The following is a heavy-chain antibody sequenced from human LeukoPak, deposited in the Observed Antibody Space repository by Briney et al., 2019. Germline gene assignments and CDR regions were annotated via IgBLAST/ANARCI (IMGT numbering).Heavy chain of an antibody. J-gene: IGHJ4*02. Sequence: GGSLRLSCAASGFTVSSNNMSWVRQAPGKGLEWVSVISSGGSTYYADSVKGRFTISRDNSKNTLYLQMNSLRAEDTAVYYCARDEYDSSGYHTGFDYWGQGTLVTVSS. D-gene: IGHD3-22*01. CDR2: ISSGGST. CDR3: ARDEYDSSGYHTGFDY. CDR1: GFTVSSNN. V-gene: IGHV3-66*02.